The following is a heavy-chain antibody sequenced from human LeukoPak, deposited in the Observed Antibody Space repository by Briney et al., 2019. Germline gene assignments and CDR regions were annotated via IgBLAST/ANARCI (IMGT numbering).Heavy chain of an antibody. CDR3: ARVLEYCSGGSCYAGFDY. D-gene: IGHD2-15*01. V-gene: IGHV4-61*08. CDR2: IYYSGST. Sequence: PSETLSLTCNVSGGSISSGVYYWSWIRQPPGKGLEWIGYIYYSGSTNYNPSLKSRVTISVDTSKNQFSLKLSSVTAADTAVYYCARVLEYCSGGSCYAGFDYWGQGTLVTVSS. CDR1: GGSISSGVYY. J-gene: IGHJ4*02.